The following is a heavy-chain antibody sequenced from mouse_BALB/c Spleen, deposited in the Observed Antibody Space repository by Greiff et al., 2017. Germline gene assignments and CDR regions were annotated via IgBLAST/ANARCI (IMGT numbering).Heavy chain of an antibody. J-gene: IGHJ2*01. CDR3: ARYTTVVARDYFDY. CDR2: ISYSGST. CDR1: GYSITSDYA. Sequence: DVQLQESGPGLVKPSQSLSLTCTVTGYSITSDYAWNWIRQFPGNKLEWMGYISYSGSTSYNPSLKSRISITRDTSKNQFFLQLNSVTTEDTATYYCARYTTVVARDYFDYWGQGTTLTVSS. V-gene: IGHV3-2*02. D-gene: IGHD1-1*01.